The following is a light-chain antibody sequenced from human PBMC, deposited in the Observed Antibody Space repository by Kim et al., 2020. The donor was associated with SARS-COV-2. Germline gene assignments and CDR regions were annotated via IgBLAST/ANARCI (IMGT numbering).Light chain of an antibody. CDR2: DAS. V-gene: IGKV3-20*01. CDR3: QQYRSSPLT. J-gene: IGKJ4*01. Sequence: EIVLTQSPGTLSLSPGERATLSCRASQSVSSSYGQAPRLLIYDASSRATGIPDRFSGSGSGTDFTLTISRLEAEDFAVYCCQQYRSSPLTFGGGTKVDIK. CDR1: QSVSSS.